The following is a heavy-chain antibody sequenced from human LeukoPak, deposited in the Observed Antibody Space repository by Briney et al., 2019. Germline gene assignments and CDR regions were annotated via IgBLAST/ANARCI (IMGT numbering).Heavy chain of an antibody. CDR2: ISGSGGST. J-gene: IGHJ4*02. D-gene: IGHD2-2*01. CDR1: GLTFSSYA. Sequence: GGSLRLSCAASGLTFSSYAMSWVRHAPGKGLEWVSAISGSGGSTYYADSVKGRFTISRDNSKNTLYLQMNSLRAEDTAVYYCAKEIGYCSSTSCSYWGQGTLVTVSS. CDR3: AKEIGYCSSTSCSY. V-gene: IGHV3-23*01.